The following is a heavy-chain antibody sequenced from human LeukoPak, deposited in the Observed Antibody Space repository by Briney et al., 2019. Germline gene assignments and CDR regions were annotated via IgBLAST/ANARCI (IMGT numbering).Heavy chain of an antibody. CDR3: ARRLWRYCSGGSCSNWFDP. Sequence: KASETLSLTCAVYGGSFSGYYWSWIRQPPGKGLELIGEINHSGSTNYNPSLKSRVTISVDTSKNQFSLKLSSVTAADTAVYYCARRLWRYCSGGSCSNWFDPWGQGTLVTVSS. D-gene: IGHD2-15*01. CDR2: INHSGST. CDR1: GGSFSGYY. V-gene: IGHV4-34*01. J-gene: IGHJ5*02.